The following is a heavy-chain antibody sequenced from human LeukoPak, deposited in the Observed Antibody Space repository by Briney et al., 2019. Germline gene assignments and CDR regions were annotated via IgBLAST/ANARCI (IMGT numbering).Heavy chain of an antibody. V-gene: IGHV4-34*01. J-gene: IGHJ4*02. Sequence: SETLSLTCAVYGGSFSGYYWSWIRQPPGKGLEWIGEINHSGSTNHNPSLKSRVTISVDTSKNQFSLKLSSVTAADTAVYYCARGVAVAPWGYWGQGTLVTVSS. CDR2: INHSGST. CDR3: ARGVAVAPWGY. CDR1: GGSFSGYY. D-gene: IGHD6-19*01.